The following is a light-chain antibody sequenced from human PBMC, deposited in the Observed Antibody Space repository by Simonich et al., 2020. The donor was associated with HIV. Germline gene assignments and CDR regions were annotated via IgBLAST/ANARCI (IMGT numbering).Light chain of an antibody. CDR3: QTWGTGIHV. V-gene: IGLV4-60*03. J-gene: IGLJ3*02. CDR1: SGHSSYI. CDR2: LEGSGSY. Sequence: QPVLTQSSSASASLGSSVKLTCTLSSGHSSYIIAWHQQQPGKAPRYLMKLEGSGSYNKGGGVPDRFSGSSSGADRYLTISNLQSEDEADYYCQTWGTGIHVFGGGTKLTVL.